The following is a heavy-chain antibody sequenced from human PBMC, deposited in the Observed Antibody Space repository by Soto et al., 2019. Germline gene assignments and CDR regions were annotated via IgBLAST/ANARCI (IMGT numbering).Heavy chain of an antibody. CDR3: ASLYCSSTSCYLKGWFDP. CDR2: IIPIFGTA. CDR1: GGTFSSYA. D-gene: IGHD2-2*01. Sequence: ASVKVSCKASGGTFSSYAISWVRQAPGQGLEWMGGIIPIFGTANYAQKFQGRVTITADESTSTAYMELSSLRSEDTAVYYCASLYCSSTSCYLKGWFDPWGQGTLVTVSS. J-gene: IGHJ5*02. V-gene: IGHV1-69*13.